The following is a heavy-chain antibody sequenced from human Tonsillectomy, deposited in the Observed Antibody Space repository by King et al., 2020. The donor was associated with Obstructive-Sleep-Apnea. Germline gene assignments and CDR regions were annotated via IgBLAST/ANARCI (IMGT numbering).Heavy chain of an antibody. J-gene: IGHJ4*02. CDR1: GYTFTRYY. CDR3: ARGSGSYRSETDY. CDR2: INPNSGGT. Sequence: VQLVESGAEVKKPGASVKVSCKASGYTFTRYYMNWVRQAPGQGLEWMGWINPNSGGTNYAQKFQGRVTMTRDTSISTAYMELSRLRSDDTAVYYCARGSGSYRSETDYWGQGTLVTVSS. D-gene: IGHD1-26*01. V-gene: IGHV1-2*02.